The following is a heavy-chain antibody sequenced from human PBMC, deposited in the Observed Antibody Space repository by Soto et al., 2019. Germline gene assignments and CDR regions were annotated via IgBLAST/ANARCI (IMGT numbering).Heavy chain of an antibody. CDR1: GFTFSSYG. V-gene: IGHV3-30*18. CDR3: AKDWRWLVLGYYGMDV. D-gene: IGHD6-19*01. CDR2: ISYDGSNK. Sequence: QVQLVESGGGVFQPGRSLRLSCAASGFTFSSYGMHWVRQAPGKGLEWVAVISYDGSNKYYADSVKGRFTISRDNSKITLYLQMNSLRAEATAVYYCAKDWRWLVLGYYGMDVWGQGTTVTVS. J-gene: IGHJ6*02.